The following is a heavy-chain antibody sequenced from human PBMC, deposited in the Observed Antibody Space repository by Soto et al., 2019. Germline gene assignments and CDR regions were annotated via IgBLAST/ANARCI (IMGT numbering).Heavy chain of an antibody. D-gene: IGHD2-2*01. V-gene: IGHV4-39*01. CDR2: IYYSGNT. CDR1: GGSISSSNYY. CDR3: ARLGGYCSTTGCYGYYAMDV. Sequence: LSLTCTVSGGSISSSNYYWGWIRQPPGQGLEWIGSIYYSGNTYYNPSLKSRVTMSVDTSKNQFSLKLSSVTAADTAVYYCARLGGYCSTTGCYGYYAMDVWGQGTTVTVSS. J-gene: IGHJ6*02.